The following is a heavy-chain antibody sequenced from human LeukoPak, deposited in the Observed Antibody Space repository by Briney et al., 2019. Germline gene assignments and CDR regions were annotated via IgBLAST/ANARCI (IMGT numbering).Heavy chain of an antibody. J-gene: IGHJ4*02. V-gene: IGHV4-34*01. CDR3: ARVSDTAMVIDY. Sequence: SEALSLTCAVYGGSFSGYYWSWIRQPPGKGLEWIGEINHSGSTNYNPSLKSRVTISVDTSKNQFSLKLSSVTAADAAVYYCARVSDTAMVIDYWGQGTLVTVSS. CDR2: INHSGST. D-gene: IGHD5-18*01. CDR1: GGSFSGYY.